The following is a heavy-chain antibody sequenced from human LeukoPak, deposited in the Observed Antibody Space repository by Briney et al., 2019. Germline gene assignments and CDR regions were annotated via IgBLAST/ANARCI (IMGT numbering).Heavy chain of an antibody. V-gene: IGHV3-66*01. J-gene: IGHJ4*02. Sequence: GGSLRLSCAASGFTVSSNYMSWVRQAPGKGLEWVSVIYSGGSTYYAGSVKGRFTISRDIAKNSLYLQMNSLRAEDTAVYYCARDTYPPQLIDYWGQGTLVTVSS. CDR3: ARDTYPPQLIDY. CDR2: IYSGGST. D-gene: IGHD5-18*01. CDR1: GFTVSSNY.